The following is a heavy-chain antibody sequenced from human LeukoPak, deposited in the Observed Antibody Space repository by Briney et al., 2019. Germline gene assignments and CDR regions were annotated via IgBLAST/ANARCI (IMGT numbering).Heavy chain of an antibody. D-gene: IGHD3-22*01. Sequence: GGTLRLSCAAAGFTFSNCGMSWVRQAPGKGLEWVSSISSSSSYIYYADSVKGRFTISRDNAKNSLYLQMNSLRAEDTAVYYCARDGRKTADYYDSSGYYEIGAFDIWGQGTMVTVSS. CDR2: ISSSSSYI. CDR3: ARDGRKTADYYDSSGYYEIGAFDI. J-gene: IGHJ3*02. V-gene: IGHV3-21*01. CDR1: GFTFSNCG.